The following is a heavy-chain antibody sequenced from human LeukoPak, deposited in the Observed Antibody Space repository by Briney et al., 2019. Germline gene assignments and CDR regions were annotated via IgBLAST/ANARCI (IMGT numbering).Heavy chain of an antibody. CDR2: ISGAGGST. CDR1: GFTFSSYA. CDR3: ADGNRCTSPNFLGYYYFFLDV. D-gene: IGHD2-8*01. V-gene: IGHV3-23*01. Sequence: PGGSLRLSCAASGFTFSSYAMLWVRQAPGTGLEWVSSISGAGGSTFYADSVEGRFTIPRDNSKNALYLHINSLCVESTAGCYCADGNRCTSPNFLGYYYFFLDVWGKGTTVTVSS. J-gene: IGHJ6*03.